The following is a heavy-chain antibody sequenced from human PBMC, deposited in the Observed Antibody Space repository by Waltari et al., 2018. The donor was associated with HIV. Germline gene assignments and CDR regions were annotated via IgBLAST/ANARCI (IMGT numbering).Heavy chain of an antibody. CDR3: AKSRPGAVFGDN. CDR1: GYDFSTFD. Sequence: QVQLVQSGAEVKQPGASVRVSCKTSGYDFSTFDINWVRQAAGQGLEWMGCMSPNSGKTGYAQRFKGRVSMTKDTSIDTAYMELSSLTSHDTAVYYCAKSRPGAVFGDNWGQGTLVAVSS. J-gene: IGHJ4*02. CDR2: MSPNSGKT. V-gene: IGHV1-8*01. D-gene: IGHD3-3*01.